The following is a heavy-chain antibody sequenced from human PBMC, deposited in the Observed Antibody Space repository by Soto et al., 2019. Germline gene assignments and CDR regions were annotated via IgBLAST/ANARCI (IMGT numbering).Heavy chain of an antibody. Sequence: VQLLESGGNLVQPGGSLRLSCAASGFTFKTYGIHWVRQVPGKGLQWVAALSYDGVNKFYADSVKGRFTISRDNSKNTVSLEMNSLRADDTAVYYCARDRGHVEWLPRQIDYWGQGTTVTVSS. V-gene: IGHV3-30*03. CDR2: LSYDGVNK. CDR3: ARDRGHVEWLPRQIDY. CDR1: GFTFKTYG. D-gene: IGHD3-3*01. J-gene: IGHJ4*02.